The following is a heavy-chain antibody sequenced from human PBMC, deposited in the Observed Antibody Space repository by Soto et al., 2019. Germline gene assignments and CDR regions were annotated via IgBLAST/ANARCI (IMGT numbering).Heavy chain of an antibody. CDR1: GGTFSSYA. D-gene: IGHD2-15*01. J-gene: IGHJ5*02. Sequence: QVQLVQSGAEVKKPGSSVTVSCKASGGTFSSYAISWVRQAPGQGLEWMGGVIPIFGTANYAQKFQGRVTITADESTSTAYMERSSLRSEDTAVYYCARDHVLPSNYCNGGSCYLGWFDPWGQGTQVTVSS. CDR2: VIPIFGTA. CDR3: ARDHVLPSNYCNGGSCYLGWFDP. V-gene: IGHV1-69*01.